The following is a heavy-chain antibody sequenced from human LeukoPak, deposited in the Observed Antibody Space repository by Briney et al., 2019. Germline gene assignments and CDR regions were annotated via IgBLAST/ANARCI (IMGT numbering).Heavy chain of an antibody. Sequence: PGSSLRLSCAASGFHFSSYAMHWVRQAPGKGLEWVAVISYDGSNEYYADSVKGRFTISRDNSKNTLYLQMNSLRAEDTAVYYCARNDYGDYWGQGTLVTVSS. CDR1: GFHFSSYA. CDR3: ARNDYGDY. CDR2: ISYDGSNE. V-gene: IGHV3-30*04. J-gene: IGHJ4*02.